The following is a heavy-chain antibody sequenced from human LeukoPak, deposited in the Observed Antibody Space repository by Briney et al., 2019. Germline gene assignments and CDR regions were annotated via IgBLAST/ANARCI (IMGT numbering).Heavy chain of an antibody. CDR2: ISYDGSNE. V-gene: IGHV3-30*01. CDR1: GFTFSSYA. D-gene: IGHD2-2*01. Sequence: PGGSLRLSCAASGFTFSSYAMHWVRQAPGKGLEWVAVISYDGSNEYYADSVKGRFTISRDNSKNTLYLQMNSLRAEDTAVYYCARDRVVPAAIAVAAAGPILDYWGQGTLVTVSS. CDR3: ARDRVVPAAIAVAAAGPILDY. J-gene: IGHJ4*02.